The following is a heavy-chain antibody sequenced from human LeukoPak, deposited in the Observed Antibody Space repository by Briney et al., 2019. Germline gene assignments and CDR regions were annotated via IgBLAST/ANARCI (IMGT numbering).Heavy chain of an antibody. J-gene: IGHJ4*02. Sequence: SGGSLRLSCAASGFTFSSYAMSWVRQAPGKGLEWVSAISGSGGSTYYADSVKSRFTISRDNAKNSLYLQMNSLRAEDTAVYYCARDHSSIAVAGTVLYYWGQGTLVTVSS. D-gene: IGHD6-19*01. CDR3: ARDHSSIAVAGTVLYY. CDR1: GFTFSSYA. CDR2: ISGSGGST. V-gene: IGHV3-23*01.